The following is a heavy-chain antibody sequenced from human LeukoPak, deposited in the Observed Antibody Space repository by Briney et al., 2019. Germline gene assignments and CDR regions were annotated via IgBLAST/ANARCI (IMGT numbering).Heavy chain of an antibody. CDR2: IYYSGST. J-gene: IGHJ4*02. D-gene: IGHD2-21*02. Sequence: LRLSCAASGFTFSSYAMSWIRQHPGKGLEWIGYIYYSGSTYYNPSLKSRVTISVDTSKNQFSLKLSSVTAADTAVYYCARDPPPAYCGGDCYSVWGQGTLVTVSS. V-gene: IGHV4-31*02. CDR1: GFTFSSYA. CDR3: ARDPPPAYCGGDCYSV.